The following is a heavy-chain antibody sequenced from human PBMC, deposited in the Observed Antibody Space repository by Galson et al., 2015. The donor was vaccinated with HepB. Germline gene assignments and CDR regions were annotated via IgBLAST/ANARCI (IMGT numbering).Heavy chain of an antibody. CDR2: IKSKTDGETT. CDR3: TTDVYYSTYWSWLDP. V-gene: IGHV3-15*01. CDR1: GFPFNNAW. D-gene: IGHD2-8*02. J-gene: IGHJ5*02. Sequence: SLRLSCAASGFPFNNAWMTWVRQAPGMGLEWVGRIKSKTDGETTDYAAPVKGRFTISRDDSKNRLYLPMNSLKTEDTAVYYCTTDVYYSTYWSWLDPWGQGTLVTVSS.